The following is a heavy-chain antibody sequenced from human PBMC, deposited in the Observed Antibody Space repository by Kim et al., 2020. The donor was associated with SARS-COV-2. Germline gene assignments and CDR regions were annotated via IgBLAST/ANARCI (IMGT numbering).Heavy chain of an antibody. CDR2: ISYDGSNK. Sequence: GGSLRLSCAASGFTFSSYGMHWVRQAPGKGLEWVAVISYDGSNKYYADSVKGRFTISRDNSKNTLYLQMNSLRAEDTAVYYCAKSSYGCFDYWGQGTLVTVSS. D-gene: IGHD5-18*01. J-gene: IGHJ4*02. V-gene: IGHV3-30*18. CDR3: AKSSYGCFDY. CDR1: GFTFSSYG.